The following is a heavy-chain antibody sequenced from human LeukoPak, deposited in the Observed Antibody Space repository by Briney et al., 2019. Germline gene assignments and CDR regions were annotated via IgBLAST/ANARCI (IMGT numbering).Heavy chain of an antibody. CDR2: IRSKAYGGTT. CDR3: KRNDYGDYPSRY. V-gene: IGHV3-49*04. CDR1: GFTFGDYA. Sequence: GRSLRLSCTASGFTFGDYAMSWVRQAPGKGLEWVGFIRSKAYGGTTEYAASVKGRFTISRDDSKSIAYLQMNSLKTEDTAVYYRKRNDYGDYPSRYWGQGTLVTVSS. J-gene: IGHJ4*02. D-gene: IGHD4-17*01.